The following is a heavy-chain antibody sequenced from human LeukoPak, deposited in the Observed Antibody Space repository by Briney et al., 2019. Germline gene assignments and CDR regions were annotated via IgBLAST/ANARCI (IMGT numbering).Heavy chain of an antibody. CDR2: INHSGST. J-gene: IGHJ4*02. CDR1: GGSFSGYY. D-gene: IGHD6-13*01. CDR3: ARFSSSWPHYFDY. V-gene: IGHV4-34*01. Sequence: SETLSLTCAVYGGSFSGYYWSWIRQPPGKGLEWIGEINHSGSTNYNPSLKSRVTISVDTSKNQFSLKLSSVTAADTAVYYCARFSSSWPHYFDYWGQGTLVTVFS.